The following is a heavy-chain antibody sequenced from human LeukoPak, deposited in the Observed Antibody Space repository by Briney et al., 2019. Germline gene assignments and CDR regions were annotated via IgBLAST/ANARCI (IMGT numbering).Heavy chain of an antibody. V-gene: IGHV4-39*07. CDR3: ARDRGSEWLVLS. Sequence: PSETLSLTCTVSGGSISSSSYYWGWIRQPPGKGLEWIGSIYYSGSTYYNPSLKSRVTISVDTSKNQFSLKLSSVTAADTAVYYCARDRGSEWLVLSWGQGTLVTVSS. D-gene: IGHD6-19*01. CDR2: IYYSGST. J-gene: IGHJ4*02. CDR1: GGSISSSSYY.